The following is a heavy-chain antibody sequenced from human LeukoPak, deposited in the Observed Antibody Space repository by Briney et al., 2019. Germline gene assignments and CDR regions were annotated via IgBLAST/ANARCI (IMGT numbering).Heavy chain of an antibody. D-gene: IGHD3-10*01. CDR1: GFTFSNYA. V-gene: IGHV3-23*01. CDR2: ISAYGAST. J-gene: IGHJ4*02. Sequence: GGSLRLSCAASGFTFSNYAMSWDRQAPGKGLEWVSTISAYGASTYYADSVKGRSTISRDNSKNTLYLQMNSLRAEDTAVYYCAKDNGGFGTLDYWGQGTLVTVSS. CDR3: AKDNGGFGTLDY.